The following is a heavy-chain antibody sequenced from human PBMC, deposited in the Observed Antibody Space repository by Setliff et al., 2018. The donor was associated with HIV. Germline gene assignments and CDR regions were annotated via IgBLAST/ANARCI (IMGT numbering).Heavy chain of an antibody. V-gene: IGHV4-61*02. D-gene: IGHD5-18*01. J-gene: IGHJ2*01. CDR2: IYTSGTT. CDR1: GGSISGGSYY. Sequence: SETLSLTCTVSGGSISGGSYYGGWRRQPAGKGLEWIGRIYTSGTTNYNPSLKSRVTISVDTSKNQFSLKLNSVTAADTAVYYCARGGSYGSSYWYFDLWGRGTLVTVSS. CDR3: ARGGSYGSSYWYFDL.